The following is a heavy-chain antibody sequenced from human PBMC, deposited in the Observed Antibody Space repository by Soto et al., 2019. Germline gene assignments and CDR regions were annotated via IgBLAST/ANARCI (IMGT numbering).Heavy chain of an antibody. CDR1: GGTFSSYA. Sequence: ASVKVSCKASGGTFSSYAISWVRQAPGQGLEWMGGIIPIFGTANYAQKFQGRVTITADESTSTAYMELSSLRSEDTAVYYCARCHYDAKTEYYYGMDVWGQGTTVTVSS. CDR2: IIPIFGTA. V-gene: IGHV1-69*13. J-gene: IGHJ6*02. D-gene: IGHD3-22*01. CDR3: ARCHYDAKTEYYYGMDV.